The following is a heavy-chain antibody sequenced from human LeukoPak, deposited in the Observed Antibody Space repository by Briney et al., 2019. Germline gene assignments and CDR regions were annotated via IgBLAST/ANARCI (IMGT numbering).Heavy chain of an antibody. CDR1: GGSISSYY. J-gene: IGHJ4*02. CDR2: IYYTGST. CDR3: ARGRGYFDY. V-gene: IGHV4-59*01. Sequence: SETLSLTCTVSGGSISSYYWSWIRQPPGKGLEWLGYIYYTGSTNHNPSLKSRVTISVDTSKNQFSLKLSSVTAADTALYYCARGRGYFDYWGQGTLVTVSS. D-gene: IGHD3-16*01.